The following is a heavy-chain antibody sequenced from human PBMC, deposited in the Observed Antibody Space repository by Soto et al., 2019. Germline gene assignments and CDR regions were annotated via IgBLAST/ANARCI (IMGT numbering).Heavy chain of an antibody. J-gene: IGHJ5*02. CDR3: ARDLYCSSTSCYSWFDP. CDR1: GGTFSSYA. CDR2: IIPIFGTA. Sequence: QVQLVQSGAEVKKPGSSVKVSCKASGGTFSSYAISWVRQAPGQGLEWMGGIIPIFGTANYAQKFQGRVTITADESTSTAYMELSSLRSEDTAVYYCARDLYCSSTSCYSWFDPWGQGTLVTVSS. D-gene: IGHD2-2*02. V-gene: IGHV1-69*01.